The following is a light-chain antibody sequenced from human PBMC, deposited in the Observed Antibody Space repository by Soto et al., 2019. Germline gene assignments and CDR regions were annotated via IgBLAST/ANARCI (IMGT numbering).Light chain of an antibody. CDR3: LQYGSSSYT. Sequence: EIVLTQSPGTLSLSPGERATLSCRASQSVSSNYLAWYQQKPGQAPRLLIYGASSRATGIPDRFSGSVSGTDFTLTISRLEPEDFAVYYCLQYGSSSYTFGQGTKLEIK. CDR1: QSVSSNY. V-gene: IGKV3-20*01. CDR2: GAS. J-gene: IGKJ2*01.